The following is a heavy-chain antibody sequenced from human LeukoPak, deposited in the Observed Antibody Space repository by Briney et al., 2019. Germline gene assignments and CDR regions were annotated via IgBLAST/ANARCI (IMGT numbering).Heavy chain of an antibody. J-gene: IGHJ4*02. CDR1: GYSISSGDY. CDR2: IYHTETT. V-gene: IGHV4-38-2*02. D-gene: IGHD5-12*01. CDR3: AREIRGYGFDF. Sequence: PSQTLSLTCVVSGYSISSGDYWGWIRQPPGKGLEWIGFIYHTETTYYNPSLKRRVTISLDKSKNQFSLKLSSVTSAAPALFYRAREIRGYGFDFWGQGTLVTVSS.